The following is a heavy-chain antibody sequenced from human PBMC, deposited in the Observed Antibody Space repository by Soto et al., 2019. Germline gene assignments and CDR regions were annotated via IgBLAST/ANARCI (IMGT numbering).Heavy chain of an antibody. Sequence: SETLSLTCTVSGGSLISGGYYWTWMGQRPGKGLEWIGHIYYTGVTYYNPSLSSRVSMSVDTSKNQFSLNLTSVTAADTAIYYCARDLTSHLNCFDPWGQGTLVIVSS. V-gene: IGHV4-31*03. CDR3: ARDLTSHLNCFDP. CDR2: IYYTGVT. J-gene: IGHJ5*02. CDR1: GGSLISGGYY. D-gene: IGHD2-2*01.